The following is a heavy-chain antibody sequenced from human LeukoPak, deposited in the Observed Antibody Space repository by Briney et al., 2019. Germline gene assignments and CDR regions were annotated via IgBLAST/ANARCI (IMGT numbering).Heavy chain of an antibody. J-gene: IGHJ4*02. CDR3: ANLVVPAAMEGDY. V-gene: IGHV3-23*01. D-gene: IGHD2-2*01. Sequence: PGGSLRLSCAVSGFIFDDYAMHWVRQAPGKGLEWVSAISGSGGSTYYADSVKGRFTISRDNSKNTLYLQMNSLRAEDTAVYYCANLVVPAAMEGDYWGQGTLVTVSS. CDR2: ISGSGGST. CDR1: GFIFDDYA.